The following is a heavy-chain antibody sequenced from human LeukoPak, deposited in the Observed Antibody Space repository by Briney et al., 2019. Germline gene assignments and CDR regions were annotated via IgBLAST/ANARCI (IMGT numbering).Heavy chain of an antibody. CDR1: GGSISNYY. CDR3: ARDPLGDSSGSYFDP. V-gene: IGHV4-4*07. D-gene: IGHD3-22*01. CDR2: VHSSGNT. J-gene: IGHJ5*02. Sequence: PSETLSLTCSVSGGSISNYYWSWIRQPAGKGLEWIGRVHSSGNTNYNPSLKSRVTMPVNTPTNQFSLKLSSVTAADTAVYYCARDPLGDSSGSYFDPWGQGTLVTVSS.